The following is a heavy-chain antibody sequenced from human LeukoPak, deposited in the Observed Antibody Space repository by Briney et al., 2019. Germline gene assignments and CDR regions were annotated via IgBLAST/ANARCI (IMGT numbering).Heavy chain of an antibody. V-gene: IGHV1-18*01. CDR2: ISAYNGNT. J-gene: IGHJ4*02. D-gene: IGHD1-26*01. CDR1: GYTFTSYD. CDR3: ARDPVGATDY. Sequence: ASVKVSCKASGYTFTSYDINWVRQATGQGLEWMGWISAYNGNTNYAQKLQGRVTMTTDTSTSTAYMELRSLRSGDTAVYYCARDPVGATDYWGQGTLVTVSS.